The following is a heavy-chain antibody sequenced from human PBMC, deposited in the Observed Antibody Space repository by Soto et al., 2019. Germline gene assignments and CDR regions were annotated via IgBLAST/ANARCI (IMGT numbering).Heavy chain of an antibody. D-gene: IGHD3-22*01. V-gene: IGHV3-23*01. CDR3: AKVSKWLLRRDGYFQH. CDR1: GFTFSSYA. CDR2: ISGSGGST. J-gene: IGHJ1*01. Sequence: EVQLLESGGGLVQPGGSLRLSCAASGFTFSSYAMSWVRQAPGKGLEWVSAISGSGGSTYYADYVKGRFTISRDNSKNTLYLQMNSLRAEDTAVYYCAKVSKWLLRRDGYFQHWGQGTLVTVSS.